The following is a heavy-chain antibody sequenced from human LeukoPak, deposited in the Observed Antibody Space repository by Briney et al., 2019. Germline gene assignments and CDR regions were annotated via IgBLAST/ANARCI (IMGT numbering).Heavy chain of an antibody. CDR2: INPSGGST. Sequence: ASVKVSCKTSVYTFTSYYMHWVRQAPGQGLEWMGIINPSGGSTSYAQKFQGRVTMTRDTSTRTVYMELSSLRSEDTAVYYCARAPRGRFAEIAFDIWGQGTMVTVSS. CDR1: VYTFTSYY. D-gene: IGHD3-16*01. CDR3: ARAPRGRFAEIAFDI. J-gene: IGHJ3*02. V-gene: IGHV1-46*01.